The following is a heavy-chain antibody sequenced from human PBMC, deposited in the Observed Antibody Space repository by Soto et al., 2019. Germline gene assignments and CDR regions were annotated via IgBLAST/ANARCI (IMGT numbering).Heavy chain of an antibody. Sequence: GGDLRVSRTGSGVMFREYCMSWIRQAPGKGLEWVSYISSSSSYTDYADSVKGRFSISRDNAKKSLYLEMNSLRVEDTALYYCPIVPHDSSPPVSSLFPYW. D-gene: IGHD3-22*01. J-gene: IGHJ2*01. V-gene: IGHV3-11*06. CDR1: GVMFREYC. CDR3: PIVPHDSSPPVSSLFPYW. CDR2: ISSSSSYT.